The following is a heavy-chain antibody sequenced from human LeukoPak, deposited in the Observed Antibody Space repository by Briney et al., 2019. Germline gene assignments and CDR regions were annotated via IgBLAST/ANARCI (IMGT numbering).Heavy chain of an antibody. Sequence: ASVKVSCKASGYTFTGYYLHWVRQAPGQGLEWMGWINPNSGGTNYAQKFQGRVTMTRDTSISTTYMELSRLRSDDTAVYYCARYAGDSSDSPSYYMDVWGKGTTVTVSS. CDR3: ARYAGDSSDSPSYYMDV. J-gene: IGHJ6*03. D-gene: IGHD3-22*01. V-gene: IGHV1-2*02. CDR2: INPNSGGT. CDR1: GYTFTGYY.